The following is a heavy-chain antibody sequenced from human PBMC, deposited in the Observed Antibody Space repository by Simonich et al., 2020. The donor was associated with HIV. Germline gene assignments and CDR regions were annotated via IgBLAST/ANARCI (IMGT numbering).Heavy chain of an antibody. CDR1: GFTFSSYW. V-gene: IGHV3-74*01. D-gene: IGHD2-2*01. J-gene: IGHJ4*02. CDR3: ARSLRPGIHFDY. Sequence: EVQLVESGGGLVQPGGSLRLSCAASGFTFSSYWMHWVRQAPGKGLGWVSRINSDGGGTSDADSVKGRFTISRDKAKNTLYLQMNSLRAEEPAVVYCARSLRPGIHFDYWGQGTLVTVSS. CDR2: INSDGGGT.